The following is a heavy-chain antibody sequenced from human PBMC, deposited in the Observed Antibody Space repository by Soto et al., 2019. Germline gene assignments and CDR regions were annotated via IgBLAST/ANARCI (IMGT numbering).Heavy chain of an antibody. Sequence: GGSLRLSCAASGFTFSNYAMHWVRQAPGKGLEWVAVISYDGRNKYYADSVKGRFTISRDNSKNTLYLQVNSLRADDTAVYYCARNGSGNYYHFDYWGQGTLVTVSS. CDR3: ARNGSGNYYHFDY. CDR1: GFTFSNYA. V-gene: IGHV3-30*04. J-gene: IGHJ4*02. D-gene: IGHD3-10*01. CDR2: ISYDGRNK.